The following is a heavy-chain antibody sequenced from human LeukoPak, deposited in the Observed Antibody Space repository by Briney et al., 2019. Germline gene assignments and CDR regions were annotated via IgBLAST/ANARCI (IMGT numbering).Heavy chain of an antibody. J-gene: IGHJ4*02. Sequence: PSETLPLTCTVSGGSISSYYWSWIRQPPGKELEGIGYIYYSGSTNYNHSLTSQVTISVDTSKNQFSLKLSSVTAADTAVYYCALQKVGATVDYWGQGTLVTVSS. V-gene: IGHV4-59*08. D-gene: IGHD1-26*01. CDR1: GGSISSYY. CDR3: ALQKVGATVDY. CDR2: IYYSGST.